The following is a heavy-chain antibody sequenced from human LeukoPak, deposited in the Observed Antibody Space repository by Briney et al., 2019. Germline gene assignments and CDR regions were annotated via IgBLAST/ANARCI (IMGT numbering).Heavy chain of an antibody. V-gene: IGHV1-8*01. Sequence: ASVKVSCKASGYTFTSYDINWVRQAAGQGLEWMGWMNPDSGNTGYAQKFQGRVTMTRNSSITTAYMELSSLRSEDTAVYYCARRHGRCSDGSCYYPDYWGQGTLVTVSS. CDR1: GYTFTSYD. CDR2: MNPDSGNT. J-gene: IGHJ4*02. CDR3: ARRHGRCSDGSCYYPDY. D-gene: IGHD2-15*01.